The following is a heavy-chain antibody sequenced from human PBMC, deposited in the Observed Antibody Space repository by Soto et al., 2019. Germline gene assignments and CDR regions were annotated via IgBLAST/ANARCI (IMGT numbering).Heavy chain of an antibody. CDR1: GFSFSTYA. CDR3: AKDQAAAGTISRYFQH. CDR2: IRGSGGTT. D-gene: IGHD6-13*01. Sequence: EVQLLESGGGLVQPEGSLRLSCAASGFSFSTYAMSWVRQAPGKGLEWVSGIRGSGGTTYYADSVKGRFTISRDNSKNTLYLQVNSLRVEDTAVYYCAKDQAAAGTISRYFQHWGQGTLVTVSS. J-gene: IGHJ1*01. V-gene: IGHV3-23*01.